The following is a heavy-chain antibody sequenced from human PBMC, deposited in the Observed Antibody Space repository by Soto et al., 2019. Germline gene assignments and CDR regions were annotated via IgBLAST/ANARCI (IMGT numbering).Heavy chain of an antibody. Sequence: SEPLSLTCSVSGGSVSGSYWRWIRHSPARTLEWLVYVYYTGRTNYSPSLRSRVSISVDTSKNEFSLRLSSVTAADTAVYFCARSVAVPGAHIDYWGQGTQVTVSS. J-gene: IGHJ4*02. CDR1: GGSVSGSY. CDR3: ARSVAVPGAHIDY. CDR2: VYYTGRT. D-gene: IGHD6-19*01. V-gene: IGHV4-59*02.